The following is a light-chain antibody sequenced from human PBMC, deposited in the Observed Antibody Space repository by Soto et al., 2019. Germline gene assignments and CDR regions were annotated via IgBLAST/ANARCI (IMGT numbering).Light chain of an antibody. V-gene: IGLV2-14*01. CDR1: SSDVGDFDC. CDR3: SSYTSSSPLV. J-gene: IGLJ2*01. CDR2: EVS. Sequence: QSALTQPASVSGSPGQSITISCTGTSSDVGDFDCVSWYQQHPGKAPKLMIYEVSDRPSGVSNRFSGSKSGDTASLTISGPQAEDGADYYCSSYTSSSPLVFGGGTQLTVL.